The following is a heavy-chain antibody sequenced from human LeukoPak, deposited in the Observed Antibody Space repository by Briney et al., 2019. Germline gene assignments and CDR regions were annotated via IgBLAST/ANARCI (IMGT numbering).Heavy chain of an antibody. J-gene: IGHJ4*02. Sequence: PSETLSLTCTVSGGSTSSSSYYWGWIRQPPGKGLEWIGSIPYSGSTYYKPSLKSRVTISVDTSKNHFSLKVSSVTAADTAVYYCARFHFDAFDYWGQGTLVTVSS. D-gene: IGHD3-9*01. CDR3: ARFHFDAFDY. CDR1: GGSTSSSSYY. V-gene: IGHV4-39*02. CDR2: IPYSGST.